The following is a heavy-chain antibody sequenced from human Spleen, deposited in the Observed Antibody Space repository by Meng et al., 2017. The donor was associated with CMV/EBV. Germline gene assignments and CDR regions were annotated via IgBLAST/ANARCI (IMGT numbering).Heavy chain of an antibody. CDR3: ARGGEMATIAQYYFDY. CDR1: GFTFDDYA. J-gene: IGHJ4*02. V-gene: IGHV3-9*01. D-gene: IGHD5-24*01. CDR2: ISVNSDKV. Sequence: SLKISCVASGFTFDDYAMHWVRQAPGKGLEWVSGISVNSDKVGYADSVKGRFTISRDNAKNSLYLQMNSLRAEDTAMYYCARGGEMATIAQYYFDYWGQGTLVTVSS.